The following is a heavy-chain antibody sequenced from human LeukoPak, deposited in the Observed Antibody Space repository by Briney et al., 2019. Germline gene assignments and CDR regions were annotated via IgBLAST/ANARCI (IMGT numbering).Heavy chain of an antibody. CDR3: AMGYCSGGSCYHLDY. CDR1: GYTFTGYY. V-gene: IGHV1-2*02. J-gene: IGHJ4*02. Sequence: GASVKVSCKASGYTFTGYYMHWVRQAPGQGLEWMGWINPNSGGTNYAQKFQGRVTMTRDTSISTAYMELSRLRSDDTAVYYCAMGYCSGGSCYHLDYWGQGTLVTVSS. CDR2: INPNSGGT. D-gene: IGHD2-15*01.